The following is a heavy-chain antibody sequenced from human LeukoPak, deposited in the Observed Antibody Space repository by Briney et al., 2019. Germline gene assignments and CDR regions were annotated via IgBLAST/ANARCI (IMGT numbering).Heavy chain of an antibody. V-gene: IGHV3-74*01. J-gene: IGHJ2*01. Sequence: GGSLRLSCAASGFIFSSYWMHWVRHAPGKGLAWVSRINTDGSSTSYADSVKGRFTISRDNAKNSLYLQMNSLRAEDTAVYYCARDGDDWYFDLWGRGTLVTVSS. CDR3: ARDGDDWYFDL. D-gene: IGHD2-21*01. CDR1: GFIFSSYW. CDR2: INTDGSST.